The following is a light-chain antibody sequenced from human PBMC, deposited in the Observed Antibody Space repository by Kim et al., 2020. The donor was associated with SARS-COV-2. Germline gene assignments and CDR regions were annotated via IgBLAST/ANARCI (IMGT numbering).Light chain of an antibody. CDR1: QGISGY. V-gene: IGKV1-9*01. Sequence: IQLTQSPSSLSASVGDRVTITCRTSQGISGYLAWFQQQPGKAPKLLIYAASTLQGGVPSRFSGTGSGTEFTLTIGSLQPEDFATYYCQPLNSYPPPFGPGTKLEI. J-gene: IGKJ2*01. CDR3: QPLNSYPPP. CDR2: AAS.